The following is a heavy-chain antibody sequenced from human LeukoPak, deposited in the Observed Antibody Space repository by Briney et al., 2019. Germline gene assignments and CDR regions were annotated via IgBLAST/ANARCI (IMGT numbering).Heavy chain of an antibody. V-gene: IGHV4-38-2*01. D-gene: IGHD3-22*01. J-gene: IGHJ3*02. CDR3: LKTLYYYDSSGYHAGGAFDI. Sequence: SETLSLTCAVSGYSISSGYYWGWIRPPPGKGLEWIGSIYHSGSTYYNPSLKSRVTISVDTSKNQFSLKLSSVTAADTAVYYCLKTLYYYDSSGYHAGGAFDIWGQGTMVTVS. CDR2: IYHSGST. CDR1: GYSISSGYY.